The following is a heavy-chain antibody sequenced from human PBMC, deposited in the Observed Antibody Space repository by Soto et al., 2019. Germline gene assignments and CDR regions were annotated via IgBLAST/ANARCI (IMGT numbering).Heavy chain of an antibody. CDR2: FDPEDGET. V-gene: IGHV1-24*01. J-gene: IGHJ5*02. Sequence: ASVKVSCKVSGYTLTELSMHWVRQAPGKGLEWMGGFDPEDGETIYAQKFQGRVTMTEDTSTDTAYMELSSLRSEDTAVYYCATEMSGAARPGWFDPWGQGTLVTVSS. CDR3: ATEMSGAARPGWFDP. D-gene: IGHD6-6*01. CDR1: GYTLTELS.